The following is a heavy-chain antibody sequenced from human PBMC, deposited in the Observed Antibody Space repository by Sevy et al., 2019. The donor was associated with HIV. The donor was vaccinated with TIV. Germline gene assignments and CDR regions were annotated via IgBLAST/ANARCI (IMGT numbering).Heavy chain of an antibody. D-gene: IGHD3-22*01. CDR1: GGSVSSGSYY. V-gene: IGHV4-61*01. CDR3: ARGERVNYDSSGYYPLYYYYGMDV. CDR2: IYYSGST. Sequence: SETLSLTCTVSGGSVSSGSYYWSWIRQPPGKGLEWIGYIYYSGSTNYNPSLKSRVTISVDTSKNQFSLKLSSVTAADTAGYYCARGERVNYDSSGYYPLYYYYGMDVWGQGTTVTVSS. J-gene: IGHJ6*02.